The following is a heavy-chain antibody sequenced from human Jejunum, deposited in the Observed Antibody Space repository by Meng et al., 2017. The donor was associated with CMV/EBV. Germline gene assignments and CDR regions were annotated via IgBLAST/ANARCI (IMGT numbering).Heavy chain of an antibody. CDR2: IYSAGGST. Sequence: MTWVRQAPGKGLGWVSLIYSAGGSTYYADSVKGRFTISRDNSKNTLYLQMIGLTAEDTAVYYCAKDRCSTPSCYDNYPNLGDWFDPWGQGVLVTVSS. CDR3: AKDRCSTPSCYDNYPNLGDWFDP. V-gene: IGHV3-23*03. D-gene: IGHD2-2*01. J-gene: IGHJ5*02.